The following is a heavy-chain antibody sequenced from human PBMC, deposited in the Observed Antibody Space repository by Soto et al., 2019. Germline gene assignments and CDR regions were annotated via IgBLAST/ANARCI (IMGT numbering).Heavy chain of an antibody. Sequence: EVQLLESGGGLEQPGGSLRLSCVVSGFTFGSYAMSWVRQPPEKGPEWVAILGGNGVTTYYADSVKGRFTISGDKSKSTLFLHMNSLRADDTGVYYCAKALRPSLNFFYYMDVWGRGTSVTVSS. CDR1: GFTFGSYA. V-gene: IGHV3-23*01. CDR3: AKALRPSLNFFYYMDV. CDR2: LGGNGVTT. J-gene: IGHJ6*03. D-gene: IGHD2-2*01.